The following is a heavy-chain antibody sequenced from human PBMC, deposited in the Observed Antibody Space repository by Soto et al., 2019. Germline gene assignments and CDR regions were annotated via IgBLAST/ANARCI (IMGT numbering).Heavy chain of an antibody. CDR2: ISGSGGST. J-gene: IGHJ6*02. V-gene: IGHV3-23*01. CDR3: AKDGYCSSTSCHFPYYGMDV. CDR1: GFTFSSYA. Sequence: GGSLRLSCAASGFTFSSYAMSWVRQAPGKGLEWVSAISGSGGSTYYADSVKGRFTISRDNSKNTLYLQMNSLRAEDTAVYYCAKDGYCSSTSCHFPYYGMDVWGQGTTLTVSS. D-gene: IGHD2-2*03.